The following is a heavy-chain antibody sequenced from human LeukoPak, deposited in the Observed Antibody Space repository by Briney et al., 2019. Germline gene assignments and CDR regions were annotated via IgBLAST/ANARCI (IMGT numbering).Heavy chain of an antibody. Sequence: GGSLRLSCEASGFSFNNYVMSWVRQAPAKGLEWVSAISGSGGSTYYADSVKGRFTISRDNSKNTLYLQMNSLRAEDTAVYYCARSPAYIVVVPAQLYYFDYWGQGTLVTVSS. CDR2: ISGSGGST. CDR3: ARSPAYIVVVPAQLYYFDY. J-gene: IGHJ4*02. V-gene: IGHV3-23*01. D-gene: IGHD2-2*01. CDR1: GFSFNNYV.